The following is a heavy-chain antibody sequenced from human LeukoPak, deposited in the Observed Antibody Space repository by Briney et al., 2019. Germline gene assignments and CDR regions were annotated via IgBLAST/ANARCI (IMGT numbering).Heavy chain of an antibody. Sequence: PGESLKISCKGSGYNFANYWIHWVRQMPGKGLEWMGIIYPGDSDTRYSPSFQGQVTISADKSISTAYVQWSSLKASDTAMYYCARATIVGATQSPFDYWGQGTLVTVSS. CDR3: ARATIVGATQSPFDY. D-gene: IGHD1-26*01. CDR1: GYNFANYW. CDR2: IYPGDSDT. V-gene: IGHV5-51*01. J-gene: IGHJ4*02.